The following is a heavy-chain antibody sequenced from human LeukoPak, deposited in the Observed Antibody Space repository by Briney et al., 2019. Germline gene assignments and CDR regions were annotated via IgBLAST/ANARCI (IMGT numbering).Heavy chain of an antibody. D-gene: IGHD5-18*01. Sequence: SETLSLTCTVSGGSISSSTYYWAWIRHPPGKGLEWIGGIYYTGSTYSTPSLKSRATISVDTSKNQFSLRLTSVTAADTAVYYCARLGDSAMVRYFDYWGQGTLVTVSS. J-gene: IGHJ4*02. V-gene: IGHV4-39*01. CDR3: ARLGDSAMVRYFDY. CDR2: IYYTGST. CDR1: GGSISSSTYY.